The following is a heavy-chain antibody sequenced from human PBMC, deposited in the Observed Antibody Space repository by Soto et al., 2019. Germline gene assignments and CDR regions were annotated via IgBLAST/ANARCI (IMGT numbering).Heavy chain of an antibody. J-gene: IGHJ6*02. CDR3: AKAESVWYYYYGMDV. Sequence: GGSLRLSCAASGFTFSSYAMSWVRQAPGKGLEWVSAISGSGGSTYYADSVKGRFTISRDNSKNTLYLQMNSLRAEDTAVYYCAKAESVWYYYYGMDVWGQGTTVTVSS. CDR2: ISGSGGST. V-gene: IGHV3-23*01. CDR1: GFTFSSYA. D-gene: IGHD2-8*01.